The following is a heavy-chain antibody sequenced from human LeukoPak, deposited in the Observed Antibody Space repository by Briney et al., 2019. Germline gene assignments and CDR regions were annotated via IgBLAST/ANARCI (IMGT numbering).Heavy chain of an antibody. CDR2: ISSSGSTI. CDR1: GFTFSDYY. CDR3: ARGPSLITFGGVIPEFGY. V-gene: IGHV3-11*04. J-gene: IGHJ4*02. D-gene: IGHD3-16*02. Sequence: GGSLRLSCAASGFTFSDYYMSWIRQAPGKGREWVSYISSSGSTIYYADSVKGRFTISRDNAKNSLYLQMNSLRAEDTAVYYCARGPSLITFGGVIPEFGYWGQGTLVTVSS.